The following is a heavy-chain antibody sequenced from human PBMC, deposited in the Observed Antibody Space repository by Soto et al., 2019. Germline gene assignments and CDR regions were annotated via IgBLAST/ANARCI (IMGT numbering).Heavy chain of an antibody. J-gene: IGHJ4*02. CDR3: ARAVAGPLFSDY. CDR1: GYTLTSYG. Sequence: ASVKLSCTASGYTLTSYGISCVRQAPGQGLEWMGWISAYNGNTNYAQKLQGRGTMTTDTSTSTAYMGLRSLRSDDTAVYYCARAVAGPLFSDYWGQGTLVTVSS. V-gene: IGHV1-18*01. D-gene: IGHD6-19*01. CDR2: ISAYNGNT.